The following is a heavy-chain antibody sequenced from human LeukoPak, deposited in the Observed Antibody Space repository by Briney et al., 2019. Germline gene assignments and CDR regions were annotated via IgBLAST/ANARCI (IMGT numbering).Heavy chain of an antibody. D-gene: IGHD5-12*01. CDR2: ISYDGSNK. CDR1: GFTFSSYG. CDR3: AKDSGWLQMKYYFDY. V-gene: IGHV3-30*18. J-gene: IGHJ4*02. Sequence: GGSLRLSCAASGFTFSSYGMHWVRQAPGKGLEWVAVISYDGSNKYYADSVKGRFTISRDNSKNTLYLQMNSLRAEDTAVYYCAKDSGWLQMKYYFDYWGQGTLVTVSS.